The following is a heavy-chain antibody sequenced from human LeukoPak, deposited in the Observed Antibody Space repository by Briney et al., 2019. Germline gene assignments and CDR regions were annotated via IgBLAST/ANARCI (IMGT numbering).Heavy chain of an antibody. J-gene: IGHJ4*02. D-gene: IGHD5/OR15-5a*01. Sequence: GASLKVSCKVSGDTLSELSMHWVRQAPGKWLEWMGGFDPEGGEAIYAQKFQGRLTMTEDTSTDTAYMDLRSLRSDDTAVYYCTAGGVYSLLDHWGQGTQVTVSS. CDR3: TAGGVYSLLDH. V-gene: IGHV1-24*01. CDR2: FDPEGGEA. CDR1: GDTLSELS.